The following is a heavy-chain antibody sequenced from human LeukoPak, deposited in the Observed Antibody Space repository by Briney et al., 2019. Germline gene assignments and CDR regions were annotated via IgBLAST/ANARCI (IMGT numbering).Heavy chain of an antibody. V-gene: IGHV4-31*03. D-gene: IGHD2-8*02. CDR1: GGSVSSGGYY. CDR3: ATTGYYYYVDV. J-gene: IGHJ6*03. CDR2: IYYSGNT. Sequence: SETLSLTCTVSGGSVSSGGYYWSWIRQHPGKGLEWIGYIYYSGNTYYNPSLESRLTISLDTSTNQFSLKLGSVTAADTAVYYCATTGYYYYVDVWGKGTTVTVSS.